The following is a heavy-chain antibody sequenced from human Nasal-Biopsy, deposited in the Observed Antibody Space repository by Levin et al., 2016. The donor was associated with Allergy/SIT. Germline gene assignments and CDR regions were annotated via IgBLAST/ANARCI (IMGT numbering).Heavy chain of an antibody. Sequence: SETLSLTCTVSGDSISSSSYYWGWIRQPPGKGLEWIGSIYYSGTTYYNPSLKSRVTISVDTSKNQFSLNLNSVTAADTAVYYCARGIHGGAWYEDYWGQGTLVTVSS. CDR3: ARGIHGGAWYEDY. J-gene: IGHJ4*02. CDR2: IYYSGTT. CDR1: GDSISSSSYY. D-gene: IGHD6-19*01. V-gene: IGHV4-39*07.